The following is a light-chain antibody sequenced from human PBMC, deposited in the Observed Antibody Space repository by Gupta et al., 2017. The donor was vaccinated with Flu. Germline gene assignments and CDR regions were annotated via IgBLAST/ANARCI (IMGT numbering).Light chain of an antibody. CDR3: QQYNNWRPYS. Sequence: IVMTQSPATLSVSPGERVTLSCRASQSVSSNLAWYQQKPGQAPRLLIYASSTRATGVPARFSGSGSGKEFTLTISSRQSEDFAVYYCQQYNNWRPYSFGQGTKLEIK. J-gene: IGKJ2*03. CDR1: QSVSSN. CDR2: ASS. V-gene: IGKV3D-15*01.